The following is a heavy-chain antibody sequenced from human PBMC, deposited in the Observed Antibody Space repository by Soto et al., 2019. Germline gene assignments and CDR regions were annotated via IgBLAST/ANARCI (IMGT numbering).Heavy chain of an antibody. D-gene: IGHD2-15*01. Sequence: QVQLQQWGAGLLKPSETLSLTCAVYGGSFSGYYWSWIRQPPGKGLEWMGEINHSGSTNYNPSLKSRVTISVDTSKNQFSLKLSSVTAADTAVYYCARRPPWGLVVAAGGWFDPWGQGTLVTVSS. CDR3: ARRPPWGLVVAAGGWFDP. CDR1: GGSFSGYY. J-gene: IGHJ5*02. V-gene: IGHV4-34*01. CDR2: INHSGST.